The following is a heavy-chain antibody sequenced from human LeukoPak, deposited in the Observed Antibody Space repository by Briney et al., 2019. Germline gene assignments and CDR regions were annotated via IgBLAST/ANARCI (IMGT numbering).Heavy chain of an antibody. CDR2: IIPIFGTA. J-gene: IGHJ4*02. CDR1: GGTFSSYA. CDR3: ATSFSSGWFY. D-gene: IGHD6-19*01. Sequence: GASVKVSCKASGGTFSSYAISWVRQALGQGLEWMGGIIPIFGTANYAQKFQGRVTITADESTSTAYMELSSLRSEDTAVYYCATSFSSGWFYWGQGTLVTASS. V-gene: IGHV1-69*13.